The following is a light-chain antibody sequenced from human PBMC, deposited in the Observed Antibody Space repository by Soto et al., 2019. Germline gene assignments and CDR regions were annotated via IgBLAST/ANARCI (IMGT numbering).Light chain of an antibody. Sequence: QSALTQPASVSGSPGQSITISCTGTSSDVGGYNYVSWYQQHPGKAPKLMIYEVSNRPSGVSNRFSGSKSGNMASLTISGLQAEDEADYYCSSYTSINTWVFGGGTKLT. CDR2: EVS. CDR1: SSDVGGYNY. CDR3: SSYTSINTWV. J-gene: IGLJ3*02. V-gene: IGLV2-14*01.